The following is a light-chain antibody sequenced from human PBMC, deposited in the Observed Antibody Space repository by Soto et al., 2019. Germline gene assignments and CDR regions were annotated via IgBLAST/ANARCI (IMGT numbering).Light chain of an antibody. Sequence: ELVLTQSPGTLSLSPGERATLSCRATQSVSSSYLAWYQQKPGQAPSLLIYVTSSRTPGIPDRFSGSGSGTDFTLTISRLEPEDFAVYYCQQYGYSSWTFGQGTKVEIK. V-gene: IGKV3-20*01. CDR1: QSVSSSY. CDR3: QQYGYSSWT. CDR2: VTS. J-gene: IGKJ1*01.